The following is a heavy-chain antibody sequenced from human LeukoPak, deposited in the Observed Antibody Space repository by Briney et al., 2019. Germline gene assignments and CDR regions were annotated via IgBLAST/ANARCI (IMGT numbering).Heavy chain of an antibody. CDR1: GFTFSTYA. CDR3: LTIVETTIDAFDI. D-gene: IGHD1-26*01. CDR2: ISGSADIT. Sequence: PGGSLRLSCAASGFTFSTYAMNWVRQAPGKGLEWVSGISGSADITYYADSAKGRFTISRDNSKNTLYLQMDDLRAEDTAVYYCLTIVETTIDAFDIWGQGTMVTVSS. V-gene: IGHV3-23*01. J-gene: IGHJ3*02.